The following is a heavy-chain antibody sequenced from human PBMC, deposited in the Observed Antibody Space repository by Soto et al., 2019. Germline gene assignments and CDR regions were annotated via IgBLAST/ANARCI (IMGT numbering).Heavy chain of an antibody. V-gene: IGHV3-23*01. Sequence: GGSLRLSCAASGFTFSSYAMSWVRQAPGKGLEWVSAISVSGGSTYYADSVKGRFTISRDNSKNTLYLQMNSLRAEDTAVYYCAKDGPPNVAFRSYYFDYWGQGTLVTVSS. J-gene: IGHJ4*02. CDR1: GFTFSSYA. D-gene: IGHD3-16*02. CDR2: ISVSGGST. CDR3: AKDGPPNVAFRSYYFDY.